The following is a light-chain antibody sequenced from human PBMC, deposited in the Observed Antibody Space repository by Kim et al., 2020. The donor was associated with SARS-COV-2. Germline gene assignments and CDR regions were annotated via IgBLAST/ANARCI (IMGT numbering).Light chain of an antibody. J-gene: IGKJ1*01. CDR3: LQNYNFPLT. V-gene: IGKV1-6*02. Sequence: ASIGDRVIISCRASQGIRNELGWYQQKPGKAPKLLIYAAFSLQGGVPSRFSGSRSGTDFTLTISSLQPEDFATYYCLQNYNFPLTFGQGTKVDIK. CDR1: QGIRNE. CDR2: AAF.